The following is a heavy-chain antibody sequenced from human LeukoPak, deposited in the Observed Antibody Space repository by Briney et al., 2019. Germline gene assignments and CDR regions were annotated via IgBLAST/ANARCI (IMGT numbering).Heavy chain of an antibody. CDR1: GFTFGDYA. CDR2: IRSKAYGGTT. J-gene: IGHJ4*02. D-gene: IGHD2-15*01. Sequence: GGSLRLSCTASGFTFGDYAMSWVRQAPGKGLEWVGFIRSKAYGGTTEYAASVKGRFTISRDDSKSIAYLQMNSLKTEDTAVYYCTRDAFGYCRGGSCRETSYFDYWGQGTLVTVSS. V-gene: IGHV3-49*04. CDR3: TRDAFGYCRGGSCRETSYFDY.